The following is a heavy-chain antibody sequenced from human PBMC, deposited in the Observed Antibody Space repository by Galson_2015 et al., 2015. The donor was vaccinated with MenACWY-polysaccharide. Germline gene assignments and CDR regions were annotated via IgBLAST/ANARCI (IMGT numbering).Heavy chain of an antibody. CDR2: IYSSGST. J-gene: IGHJ5*01. CDR3: TRGHFRTVGATSWFHP. CDR1: GGSITSGSYY. D-gene: IGHD1-26*01. Sequence: TLSLTCPVSGGSITSGSYYWSWIRPPAGQGLEWIGRIYSSGSTNYNPSLKSRVTISIDTSKHQVSLRLSSVTAADTAVYYCTRGHFRTVGATSWFHPWGQGTLVTVSS. V-gene: IGHV4-61*02.